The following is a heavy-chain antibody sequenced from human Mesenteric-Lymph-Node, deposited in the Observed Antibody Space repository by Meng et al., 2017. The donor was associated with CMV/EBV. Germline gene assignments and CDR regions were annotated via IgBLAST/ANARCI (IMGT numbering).Heavy chain of an antibody. V-gene: IGHV4-34*01. J-gene: IGHJ5*02. CDR1: GGSFSGYY. D-gene: IGHD4-17*01. Sequence: SETLSLTCAVYGGSFSGYYWSWIRQPPGKGLEWIGSIYYSGRTYYNPSLKSRVTISVDTSKNQFSLKLSSVTAADTAVYYCVDAGAYVSKGFDPWGQGTLVTVSS. CDR3: VDAGAYVSKGFDP. CDR2: IYYSGRT.